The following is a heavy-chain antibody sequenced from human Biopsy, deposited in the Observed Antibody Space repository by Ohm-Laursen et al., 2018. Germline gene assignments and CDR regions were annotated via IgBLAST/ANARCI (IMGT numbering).Heavy chain of an antibody. CDR2: ISGSGTTI. D-gene: IGHD3-10*01. V-gene: IGHV3-11*01. CDR1: GFTFSDYY. Sequence: SLRLCCAASGFTFSDYYMSWIRQAPGKGLEWLSYISGSGTTIFYADSVKGRFTVSRDNAKNSLYLQMNSLTVEDTAVYYCARDGAGSYHDYWGQGTLVTVSS. J-gene: IGHJ4*02. CDR3: ARDGAGSYHDY.